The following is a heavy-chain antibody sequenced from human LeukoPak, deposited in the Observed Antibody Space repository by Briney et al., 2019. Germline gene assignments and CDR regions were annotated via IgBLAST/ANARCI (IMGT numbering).Heavy chain of an antibody. CDR3: ARLRVGSSSYNWFDP. CDR2: IYPGDSDT. D-gene: IGHD6-13*01. CDR1: GYSFTSYW. J-gene: IGHJ5*02. V-gene: IGHV5-51*01. Sequence: GESLKISCKGSGYSFTSYWIGWVRQMPGEGLGWMGIIYPGDSDTRYSPSFQGQVTISADKSISTAYLQWSSLKASDTAMYYCARLRVGSSSYNWFDPWGQGTLVTVSS.